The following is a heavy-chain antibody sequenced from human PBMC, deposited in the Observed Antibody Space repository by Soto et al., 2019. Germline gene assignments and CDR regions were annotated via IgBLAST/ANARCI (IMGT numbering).Heavy chain of an antibody. Sequence: GGSLRLSCAASGFTFSSYAMSWVRQAPGKGLEWVSAISGSGGSTYYADSVKGRFTISRDNSKNTLYLQMNSLRAEDTAVYYCARIVREQQLVRRNDYWGQGTLVTVSS. V-gene: IGHV3-23*01. CDR3: ARIVREQQLVRRNDY. CDR2: ISGSGGST. D-gene: IGHD6-13*01. J-gene: IGHJ4*02. CDR1: GFTFSSYA.